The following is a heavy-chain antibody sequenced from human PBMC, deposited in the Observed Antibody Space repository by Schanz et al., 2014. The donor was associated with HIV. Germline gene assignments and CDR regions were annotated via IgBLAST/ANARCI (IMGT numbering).Heavy chain of an antibody. V-gene: IGHV1-69*01. CDR3: ASGRFDTVIWWGDAFLI. CDR2: IVPIFGTT. J-gene: IGHJ3*02. CDR1: GGTFRPYA. D-gene: IGHD5-18*01. Sequence: QVQLVQSGAEVKKPGSSVKVSCKTLGGTFRPYAVSWVRQAPGQGLEWMGGIVPIFGTTNYAQRFQGRVSITADESTSTAYMELSSLRSEDTAVYYCASGRFDTVIWWGDAFLIWGRGTMVTVSS.